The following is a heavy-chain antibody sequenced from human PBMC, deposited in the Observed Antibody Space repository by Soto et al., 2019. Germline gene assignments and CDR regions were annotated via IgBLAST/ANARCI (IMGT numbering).Heavy chain of an antibody. CDR3: ARDASISVGRPYNWFDP. CDR1: GGSISSGDYY. Sequence: KASETLSLTCTVSGGSISSGDYYWSWIRQPPGKGLEWVGYIYYSGSTYYNPSLKSRVTISVDTSKNQFSLKLSSVTAADTAVYYCARDASISVGRPYNWFDPWGQGTLVTVSS. CDR2: IYYSGST. J-gene: IGHJ5*02. D-gene: IGHD6-6*01. V-gene: IGHV4-30-4*01.